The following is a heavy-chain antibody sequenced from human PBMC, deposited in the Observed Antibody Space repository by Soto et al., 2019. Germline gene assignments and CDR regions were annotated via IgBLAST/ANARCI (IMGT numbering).Heavy chain of an antibody. V-gene: IGHV4-34*01. J-gene: IGHJ4*02. Sequence: QLKLQQWGAGLLKPSETLSINCAVYGWSFSGYYWSWIRQPPGKGLEWIGEINHSGSTNYNPSLKILVTISVVTAKNQFSLKLSSLTAADTAVYYCARGRQQLVMSSRYFDYWGQGTLVTVSS. CDR2: INHSGST. CDR1: GWSFSGYY. CDR3: ARGRQQLVMSSRYFDY. D-gene: IGHD6-13*01.